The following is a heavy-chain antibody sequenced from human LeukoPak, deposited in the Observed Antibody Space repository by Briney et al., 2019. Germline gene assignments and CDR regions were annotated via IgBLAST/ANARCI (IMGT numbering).Heavy chain of an antibody. J-gene: IGHJ3*02. V-gene: IGHV4-59*01. CDR2: IYYSGST. CDR3: ARAYQPLFWSGYPDAFDI. Sequence: SETLSLTCTVSGGSISSYYWSWIRQPPGKGLEWIGYIYYSGSTNYNPSLKSRVTISVDTSKNQFSLKLSSVTAADTAVYYCARAYQPLFWSGYPDAFDIWGQGTMVTVSS. CDR1: GGSISSYY. D-gene: IGHD3-3*01.